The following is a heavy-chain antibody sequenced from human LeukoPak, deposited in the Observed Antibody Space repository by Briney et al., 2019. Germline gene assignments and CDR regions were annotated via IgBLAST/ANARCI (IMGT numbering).Heavy chain of an antibody. CDR3: ARDGGYCSSTSCPGY. D-gene: IGHD2-2*01. V-gene: IGHV3-23*01. J-gene: IGHJ4*02. Sequence: GGSLRLSCAASGFTFSSYAMSWVRQAPGKGLEWVSAISGSGGSTYYADSVKGRFTISRDNSKNTLYLQMNSLRAEDTAVYYCARDGGYCSSTSCPGYWGQGTLVTVSS. CDR2: ISGSGGST. CDR1: GFTFSSYA.